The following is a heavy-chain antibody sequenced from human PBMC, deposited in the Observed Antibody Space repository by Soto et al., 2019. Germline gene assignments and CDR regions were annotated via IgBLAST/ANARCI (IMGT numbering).Heavy chain of an antibody. CDR1: GDSINTAGYY. J-gene: IGHJ4*02. CDR3: ARIEVMTIVGFDL. CDR2: LYYRGA. Sequence: QVRLQESGPGLVKPSQTLSLTCSVSGDSINTAGYYWTWIRQRPGKGLEWIGVLYYRGAYYNSSLKSRVSMSLDTSPNQISLEVNAVTVADTAIYFCARIEVMTIVGFDLWGRGALVTVSS. V-gene: IGHV4-31*03. D-gene: IGHD3-3*01.